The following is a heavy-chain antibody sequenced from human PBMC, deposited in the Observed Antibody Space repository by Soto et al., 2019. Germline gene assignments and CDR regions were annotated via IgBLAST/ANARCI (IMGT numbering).Heavy chain of an antibody. CDR1: GGSISSSSYY. CDR3: ARTYYIAVAGSFDY. V-gene: IGHV4-39*01. Sequence: SETLSLTCTVSGGSISSSSYYWGWIRQPPGKGLEWIGSIYYSGSTYYNPSLKSRVTISVDTSKNQFSLKLSSVPAADTAVYYCARTYYIAVAGSFDYWGQGTLVTVSS. CDR2: IYYSGST. D-gene: IGHD6-19*01. J-gene: IGHJ4*02.